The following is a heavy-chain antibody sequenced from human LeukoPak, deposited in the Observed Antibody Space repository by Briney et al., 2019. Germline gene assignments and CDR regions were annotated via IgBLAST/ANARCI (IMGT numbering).Heavy chain of an antibody. Sequence: GGSLRLSCAASGFTFSSYAMSWVRQAPGKGLEWVSAISGSGGSTYYADSVKGRFTISRDNSKNTLYLQMNSLRAEDTAVYYCARDRKNSYGMFYYYYGMDVWGQGTTVTVSS. CDR3: ARDRKNSYGMFYYYYGMDV. D-gene: IGHD5-18*01. CDR2: ISGSGGST. J-gene: IGHJ6*02. V-gene: IGHV3-23*01. CDR1: GFTFSSYA.